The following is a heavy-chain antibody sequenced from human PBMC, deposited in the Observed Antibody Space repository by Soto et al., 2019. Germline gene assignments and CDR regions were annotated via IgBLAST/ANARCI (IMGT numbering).Heavy chain of an antibody. V-gene: IGHV4-39*01. Sequence: SETLSLTCTVSGGSISSSSYYWGWIRQPPGKGLEWIGSIYYSGSTYYNPSLKSRVTISVDTSKNQFSLKLSSVTAADTAVYYCARLVYGHSYGNRYYYYYGMDVWGQGTTVTVSS. CDR2: IYYSGST. J-gene: IGHJ6*02. D-gene: IGHD5-18*01. CDR3: ARLVYGHSYGNRYYYYYGMDV. CDR1: GGSISSSSYY.